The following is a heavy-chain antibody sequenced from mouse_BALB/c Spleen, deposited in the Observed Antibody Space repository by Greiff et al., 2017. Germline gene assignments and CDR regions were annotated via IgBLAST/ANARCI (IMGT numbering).Heavy chain of an antibody. J-gene: IGHJ4*01. CDR3: ARWSTVDYAMDY. D-gene: IGHD1-1*01. CDR2: IYPGSGNT. Sequence: VQLQQSGAELVRPGTSVKISCKASGYAFNNYWLGWVKQRPGHGLEWIGDIYPGSGNTYYNEKFKGKATRTADKSSSTAYMQLSSLTSEDSAVYFCARWSTVDYAMDYWGQGTSVTVSS. CDR1: GYAFNNYW. V-gene: IGHV1-63*01.